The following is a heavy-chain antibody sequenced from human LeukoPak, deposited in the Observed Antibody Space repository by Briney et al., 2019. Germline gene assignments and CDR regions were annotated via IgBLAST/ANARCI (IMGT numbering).Heavy chain of an antibody. J-gene: IGHJ6*04. CDR1: GGSISSYC. CDR3: ARDRVTMVRGVPSGMDV. CDR2: IYYSGNT. V-gene: IGHV4-59*01. Sequence: PSETLSLTCTVSGGSISSYCWSWIRQPPGQGLEWIGYIYYSGNTNYNPSLKSRVTISVDTSKNQFSLKLSSVTAADTAVDYCARDRVTMVRGVPSGMDVWGKGTTVTVSS. D-gene: IGHD3-10*01.